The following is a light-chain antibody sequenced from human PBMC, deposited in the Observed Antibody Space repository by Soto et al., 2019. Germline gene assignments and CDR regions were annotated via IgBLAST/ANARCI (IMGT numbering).Light chain of an antibody. J-gene: IGLJ2*01. V-gene: IGLV2-23*02. CDR3: CSYAPSRTLL. CDR1: SSDVGGYNY. Sequence: QSVLTQPPSASGSPGQSVTISCTGTSSDVGGYNYVSWYQQHPGKAPKLMIYEVSKRPSGVSSRFSASKSGNTASLTISGLQAEDEADYFCCSYAPSRTLLFGGGTKVTVL. CDR2: EVS.